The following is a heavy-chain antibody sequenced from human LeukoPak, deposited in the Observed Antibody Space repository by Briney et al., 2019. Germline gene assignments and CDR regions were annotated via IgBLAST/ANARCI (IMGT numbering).Heavy chain of an antibody. D-gene: IGHD4-23*01. CDR2: ISYDGSNN. J-gene: IGHJ4*02. CDR1: GFTFSNYP. CDR3: VKDPFYGGNPLYYFDY. V-gene: IGHV3-30*14. Sequence: GGSLRLSCAASGFTFSNYPMYWVRQAPGKGLEWVATISYDGSNNYYADSVKGRFTISRDNSKNTLYLQMNSLRAEDTAVYYCVKDPFYGGNPLYYFDYWGQGTLVTVSS.